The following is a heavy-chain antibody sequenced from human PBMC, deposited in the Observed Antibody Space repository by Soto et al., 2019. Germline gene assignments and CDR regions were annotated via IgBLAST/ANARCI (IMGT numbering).Heavy chain of an antibody. CDR2: ITHSGST. CDR3: ARVSTVVGPDY. Sequence: QVQLQMWGAGLLKPSETLSLTCAVYGGAFSGYYWSWIRQPPGKGLEWIGEITHSGSTNYNPSLNSRVTISVDTSKNQFSLKLSSVTAADTAVYYCARVSTVVGPDYWGQGTLVTVSS. CDR1: GGAFSGYY. D-gene: IGHD2-15*01. J-gene: IGHJ4*02. V-gene: IGHV4-34*01.